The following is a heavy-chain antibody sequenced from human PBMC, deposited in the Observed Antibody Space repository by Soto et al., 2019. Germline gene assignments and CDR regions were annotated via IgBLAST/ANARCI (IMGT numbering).Heavy chain of an antibody. CDR2: IYTDDNI. D-gene: IGHD2-21*01. V-gene: IGHV3-53*01. Sequence: EVQLVESGGGLVQPGVSLRLSCAASGFTVSGYYVTWVRQAPGKGLECVSVIYTDDNIYYADSVTGRFTISRDNSKNTCYLQMNRLRVEDTAVYYCATELIAKYGMDVWGQGTTVTVSS. CDR1: GFTVSGYY. CDR3: ATELIAKYGMDV. J-gene: IGHJ6*02.